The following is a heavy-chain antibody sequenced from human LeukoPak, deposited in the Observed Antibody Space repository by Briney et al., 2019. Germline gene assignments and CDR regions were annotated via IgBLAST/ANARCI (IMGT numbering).Heavy chain of an antibody. D-gene: IGHD6-6*01. V-gene: IGHV3-23*01. Sequence: GGSLRLSCAASGFTFSSYAMSWVRQAPGKGLEWVSGISGSGGSTYYADSVKGRFTISRDNSKNTLYLQMNSLRAEDTAVYYCAKDPRMGQQLVPTWFDPWGQGTLVTVSS. CDR3: AKDPRMGQQLVPTWFDP. CDR2: ISGSGGST. CDR1: GFTFSSYA. J-gene: IGHJ5*02.